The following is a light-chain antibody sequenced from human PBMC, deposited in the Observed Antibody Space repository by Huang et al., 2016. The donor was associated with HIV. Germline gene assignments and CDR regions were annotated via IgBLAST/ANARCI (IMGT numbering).Light chain of an antibody. CDR1: ESLNNK. J-gene: IGKJ2*01. CDR2: STS. Sequence: VMTQSPGTLSVSPGKRATLSCKTSESLNNKLVWYQQKPGQAPRLRIYSTSTRATCVPARFSGGGSGTEFNLTISSLQSEDFGIYYCQQYSNWPPMYTFGQGTKLEI. CDR3: QQYSNWPPMYT. V-gene: IGKV3-15*01.